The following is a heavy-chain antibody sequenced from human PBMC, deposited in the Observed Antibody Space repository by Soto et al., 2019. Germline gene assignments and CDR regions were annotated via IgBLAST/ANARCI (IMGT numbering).Heavy chain of an antibody. D-gene: IGHD4-17*01. CDR1: GFTFSSYA. CDR2: ISYDGSNR. Sequence: QVQLVESGGGVVQPGRSLRLSCAASGFTFSSYAMHWVRQAPGKGLEWVAVISYDGSNRYYADSVKGRFTISRDNSKNTLYLQMSSLRAEETAVYYCARNSLDYGDYPYNWFDPWGQGTLVTVSS. CDR3: ARNSLDYGDYPYNWFDP. V-gene: IGHV3-30-3*01. J-gene: IGHJ5*02.